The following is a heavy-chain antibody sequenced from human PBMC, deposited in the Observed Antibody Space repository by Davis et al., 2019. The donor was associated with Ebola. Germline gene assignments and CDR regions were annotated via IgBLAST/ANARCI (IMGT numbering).Heavy chain of an antibody. CDR2: TSSSSSYI. Sequence: PGGSLRLSCAASGFTFSSYSMNWVRQAPGKGLEWVSSTSSSSSYIYYADSVKGRFTISRDNAKNSLYLQMNSLRAEDTAVYYCARARGIAARQAFDIWGQGTMVTVSS. V-gene: IGHV3-21*01. CDR3: ARARGIAARQAFDI. J-gene: IGHJ3*02. CDR1: GFTFSSYS. D-gene: IGHD6-6*01.